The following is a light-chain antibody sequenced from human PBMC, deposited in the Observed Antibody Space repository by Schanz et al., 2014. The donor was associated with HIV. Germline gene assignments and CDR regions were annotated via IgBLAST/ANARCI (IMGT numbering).Light chain of an antibody. CDR1: NSDIGAYNY. J-gene: IGLJ3*02. Sequence: QSALTQPASVSGSPGQSIAISCTGTNSDIGAYNYVSWYQQHPDKAPKLIIYDVNNRPSGVSNRFSGSKSGNTASLTISGLQAEDEADYYCSSYTSSSTLWVFGGGTKLTVL. V-gene: IGLV2-14*03. CDR2: DVN. CDR3: SSYTSSSTLWV.